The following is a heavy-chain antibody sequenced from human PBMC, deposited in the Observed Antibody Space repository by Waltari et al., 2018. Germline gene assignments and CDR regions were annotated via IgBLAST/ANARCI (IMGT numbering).Heavy chain of an antibody. Sequence: GKGLEWVSGISWNSGSIGYADSVKGRFTISRDNAKNSLYLQMNSLRAEDTALYYCAKDMASSPGIAVAGTSDSAFDIWGQGTMVTVSS. V-gene: IGHV3-9*01. D-gene: IGHD6-19*01. CDR2: ISWNSGSI. J-gene: IGHJ3*02. CDR3: AKDMASSPGIAVAGTSDSAFDI.